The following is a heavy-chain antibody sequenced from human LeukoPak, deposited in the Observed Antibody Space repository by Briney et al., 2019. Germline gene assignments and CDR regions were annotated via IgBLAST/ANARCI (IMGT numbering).Heavy chain of an antibody. J-gene: IGHJ6*02. CDR2: INPNSGDT. CDR1: GYTFSGYY. CDR3: ARTLPNYYYGMDV. V-gene: IGHV1-2*02. Sequence: GALVKVSCKASGYTFSGYYMHWVRQAPGQGLEWMGWINPNSGDTNYAQKFQGRVSMTRDTSINTAYMELSRLRSDDTSVYYCARTLPNYYYGMDVWGQGTTVTVSS. D-gene: IGHD1-26*01.